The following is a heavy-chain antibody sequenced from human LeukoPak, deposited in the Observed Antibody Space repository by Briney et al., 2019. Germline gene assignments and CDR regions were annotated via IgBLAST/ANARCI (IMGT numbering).Heavy chain of an antibody. J-gene: IGHJ4*02. CDR2: IYTGGTT. D-gene: IGHD6-19*01. V-gene: IGHV3-66*02. CDR3: ARDKLGSGYSSDFDC. Sequence: PGGSLRLSCAASGFSVSSNYMNWVCQAPGKGLEWVSAIYTGGTTYYADSVKGRFTISRDNSKNTLYLQLNSLRAEDTAVYYCARDKLGSGYSSDFDCWGQGTLVTVSS. CDR1: GFSVSSNY.